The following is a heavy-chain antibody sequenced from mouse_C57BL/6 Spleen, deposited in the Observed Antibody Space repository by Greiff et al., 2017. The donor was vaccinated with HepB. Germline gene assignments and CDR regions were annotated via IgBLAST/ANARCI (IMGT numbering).Heavy chain of an antibody. CDR1: GYAFSSYW. Sequence: QVHVKQSGAELVKPGASVKISCKASGYAFSSYWMNWVKQRPGKGLEWIGQIYPGDGDTNYNGKFKGKATLTADKSSSTAYMQLSSLTSEDSAVYFCASGLRRSYWGQGTLVTVSA. J-gene: IGHJ3*01. CDR3: ASGLRRSY. CDR2: IYPGDGDT. V-gene: IGHV1-80*01. D-gene: IGHD2-4*01.